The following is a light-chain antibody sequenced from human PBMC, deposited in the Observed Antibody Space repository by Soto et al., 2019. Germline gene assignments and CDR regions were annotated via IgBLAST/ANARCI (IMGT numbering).Light chain of an antibody. Sequence: DIVMTQSPDSLAVSLGERATINCKSSQRVLYSSNNKNYLAWYQQKPGQPPKLLIYWASTRKAGVPDRFSGSGSGTDFTLTISRLQDEDVAVYCRQQGYSSWTFGQGTKVDIK. CDR1: QRVLYSSNNKNY. CDR3: QQGYSSWT. CDR2: WAS. V-gene: IGKV4-1*01. J-gene: IGKJ1*01.